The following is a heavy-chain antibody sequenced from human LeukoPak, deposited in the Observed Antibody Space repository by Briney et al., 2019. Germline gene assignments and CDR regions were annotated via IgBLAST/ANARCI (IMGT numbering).Heavy chain of an antibody. J-gene: IGHJ3*02. Sequence: SETLSLTCAVYGGSFSGYYWSWIRQPPGKGLEWIGEINHSGSTNYNPSLKSRVTISVDTSKNQFSLKLGSVTAADTAVYYCASSNDEDAFDIWAKGQWSPSLQ. D-gene: IGHD1-1*01. CDR1: GGSFSGYY. CDR2: INHSGST. V-gene: IGHV4-34*01. CDR3: ASSNDEDAFDI.